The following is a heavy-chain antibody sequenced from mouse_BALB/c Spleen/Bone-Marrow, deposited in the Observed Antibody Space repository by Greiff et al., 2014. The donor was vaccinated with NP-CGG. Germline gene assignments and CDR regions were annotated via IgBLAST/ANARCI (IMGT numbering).Heavy chain of an antibody. D-gene: IGHD2-10*02. J-gene: IGHJ3*01. Sequence: DLVKPGASVKLSCEASGYTFTSYWINWIEQRPGQGLEWIGRIAPGSGSTYYNEMFKGKATLTVDTSTSTAYIQLSSLSSEDSAVYFCAGGYGNSAWFAYWGQGTLVTVSA. CDR1: GYTFTSYW. V-gene: IGHV1S41*01. CDR2: IAPGSGST. CDR3: AGGYGNSAWFAY.